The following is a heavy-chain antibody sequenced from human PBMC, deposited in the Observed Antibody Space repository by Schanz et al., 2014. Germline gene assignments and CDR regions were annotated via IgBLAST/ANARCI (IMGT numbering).Heavy chain of an antibody. J-gene: IGHJ6*03. CDR1: GFSFRSYS. CDR2: ISSSSSTI. CDR3: ARPSDSSWYMDV. D-gene: IGHD2-21*02. V-gene: IGHV3-21*05. Sequence: EVQLVESGGGLVKPGGSLRLSCAASGFSFRSYSMNWVRQAPGKGLEWISYISSSSSTIYYADSVKGRFTISRDNAKNSLYLQMNSLRAEDTAVYYCARPSDSSWYMDVWGKGTTVTVSS.